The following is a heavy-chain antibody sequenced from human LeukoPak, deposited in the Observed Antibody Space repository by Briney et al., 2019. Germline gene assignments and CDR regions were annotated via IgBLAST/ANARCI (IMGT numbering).Heavy chain of an antibody. V-gene: IGHV3-21*01. J-gene: IGHJ3*02. CDR1: GFTFSRYS. D-gene: IGHD3-16*02. CDR3: AIDRDYVWGSYREYDAFDI. CDR2: ISSSSSYK. Sequence: PGGXLRLSCAASGFTFSRYSMNWVSQAPGKGVEWVSSISSSSSYKYYADSVKGRFTISRDNAKKSLYMQMNRLRAEDTAVYYCAIDRDYVWGSYREYDAFDIWGQGTMVTVSS.